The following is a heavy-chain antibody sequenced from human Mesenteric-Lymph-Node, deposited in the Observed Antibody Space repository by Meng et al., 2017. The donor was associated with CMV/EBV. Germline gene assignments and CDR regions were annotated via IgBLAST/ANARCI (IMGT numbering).Heavy chain of an antibody. CDR1: GGSITSSSFY. D-gene: IGHD4-11*01. CDR3: ARDFSDYSTDYGLDV. CDR2: IYFGGST. Sequence: GSLRLSCTVSGGSITSSSFYWGWIRQPPGRGLEWIGNIYFGGSTYYNPSLKGRVTISIHTSKNQFSLKLSSVTAADAAVYYCARDFSDYSTDYGLDVWGQGTTVTVSS. J-gene: IGHJ6*02. V-gene: IGHV4-39*07.